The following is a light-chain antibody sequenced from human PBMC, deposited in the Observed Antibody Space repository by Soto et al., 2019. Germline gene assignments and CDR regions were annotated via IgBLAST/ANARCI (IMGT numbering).Light chain of an antibody. CDR2: KAS. J-gene: IGKJ1*01. CDR3: QQYDSFPRT. Sequence: DIQMTQSPSTLSAPVGDRVTITCRASQSISSWLAWYQQKPGRAPKLLIYKASTLESGVPSRFSGSGSGAEFTLSISTLQPDDFATYDCQQYDSFPRTFGQGTKVEIK. CDR1: QSISSW. V-gene: IGKV1-5*03.